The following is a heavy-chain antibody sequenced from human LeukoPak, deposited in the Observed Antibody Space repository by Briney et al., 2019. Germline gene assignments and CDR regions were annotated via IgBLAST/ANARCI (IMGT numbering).Heavy chain of an antibody. V-gene: IGHV3-48*04. J-gene: IGHJ4*02. CDR2: ISSSGSTI. CDR1: GFTFSSYS. D-gene: IGHD4-17*01. CDR3: ARPHDYGKYYFDY. Sequence: GGSLRLSCAASGFTFSSYSMIWVRQAPGKGLEWVSYISSSGSTIYYADSVKGRSTISRDNAKNSLYLQMNSLRAEDTAVYYCARPHDYGKYYFDYWGQGTLVTVSS.